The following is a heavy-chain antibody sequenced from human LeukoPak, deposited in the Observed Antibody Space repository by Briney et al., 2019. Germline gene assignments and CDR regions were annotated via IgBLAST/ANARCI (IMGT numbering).Heavy chain of an antibody. Sequence: PGGSLRLSCVGSGFTFRSHAMSWVRQAPEKGLEFVSGIYENGGTTYYADSVKGRFSISRDNSKNTLYLQMDSLRGEGTAVYYCAKCSTPGYTSGWCNWIDPWGQGTLVTVFS. CDR2: IYENGGTT. J-gene: IGHJ5*02. V-gene: IGHV3-23*01. CDR3: AKCSTPGYTSGWCNWIDP. D-gene: IGHD6-19*01. CDR1: GFTFRSHA.